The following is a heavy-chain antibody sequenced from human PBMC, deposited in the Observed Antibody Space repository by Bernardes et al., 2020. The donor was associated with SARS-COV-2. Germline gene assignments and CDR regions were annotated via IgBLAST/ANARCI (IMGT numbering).Heavy chain of an antibody. J-gene: IGHJ4*02. Sequence: GVSLRLSCAVSGFTFSSQAMSWVRQAPGQCLEWVACISCWGPDTYYADSVKGRFTISRDTSKNTLYLQMNSLRAEDTALYYCAKDRGSAIVGATDFDSWGQGTIVTVSS. CDR3: AKDRGSAIVGATDFDS. D-gene: IGHD3-3*01. CDR1: GFTFSSQA. V-gene: IGHV3-23*01. CDR2: ISCWGPDT.